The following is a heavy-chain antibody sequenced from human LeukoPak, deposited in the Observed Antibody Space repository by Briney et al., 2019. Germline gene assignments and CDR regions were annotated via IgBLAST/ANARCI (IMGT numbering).Heavy chain of an antibody. J-gene: IGHJ4*02. CDR1: GYTFTSYG. CDR2: ISAYSGDT. D-gene: IGHD6-25*01. CDR3: ARDNGYYFDY. Sequence: ASVNVSCKASGYTFTSYGISWVRQAPGQGLEWMGRISAYSGDTNYAQKLQGRVTMTTDTSTSTAYMELRSLRSDDTAVYYCARDNGYYFDYWGQGTLVTVSS. V-gene: IGHV1-18*01.